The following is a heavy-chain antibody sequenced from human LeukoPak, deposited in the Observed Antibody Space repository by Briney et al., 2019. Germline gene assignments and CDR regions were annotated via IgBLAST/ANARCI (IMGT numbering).Heavy chain of an antibody. CDR3: AKSGYNRFDY. CDR1: GFTFSSYA. Sequence: GGSLRLSCAASGFTFSSYAMSWVRQAPGKGLEWVSTISNSDGSTYYADSVKGRFSISRDNSKNTLYLQMNSLRAEDTAVYYCAKSGYNRFDYWGQGTLVTVSS. CDR2: ISNSDGST. V-gene: IGHV3-23*01. J-gene: IGHJ4*02. D-gene: IGHD5-24*01.